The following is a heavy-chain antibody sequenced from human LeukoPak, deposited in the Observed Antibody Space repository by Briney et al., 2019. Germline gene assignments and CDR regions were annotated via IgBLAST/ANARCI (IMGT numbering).Heavy chain of an antibody. J-gene: IGHJ4*02. D-gene: IGHD1-26*01. CDR2: ISGSGGST. Sequence: GGSLRLSCAASGFTVSSNYMSWVRHTPKKGLEWVSAISGSGGSTYYADSVKGRFTISRDNSKNTLYLQMNSLRAEDTAIYYCAKDDTRVRYSGSYSDYWGQGTLVTVSS. CDR1: GFTVSSNY. CDR3: AKDDTRVRYSGSYSDY. V-gene: IGHV3-23*01.